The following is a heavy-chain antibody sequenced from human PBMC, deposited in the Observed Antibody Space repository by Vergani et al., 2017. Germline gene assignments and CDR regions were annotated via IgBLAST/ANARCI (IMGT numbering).Heavy chain of an antibody. J-gene: IGHJ4*02. V-gene: IGHV1-46*01. D-gene: IGHD1-1*01. CDR2: INPSGGAT. CDR3: ARGLRAETEDY. CDR1: GYSFTSYY. Sequence: QVQLEQSGAEVRKPGASVKVSCRASGYSFTSYYMHWVRQAPGQGLEWMGVINPSGGATSYLQKFQGRVIVTRDTSTSTVYMELGSLRSEDTAVYYCARGLRAETEDYWGQGTLVTVSS.